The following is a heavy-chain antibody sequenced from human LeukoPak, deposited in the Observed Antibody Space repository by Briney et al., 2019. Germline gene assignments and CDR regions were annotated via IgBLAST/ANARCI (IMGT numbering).Heavy chain of an antibody. Sequence: PGGSLRLSCAASGFTVSRNFMNWVRQAPGKGLEWVSVIYTSGNTYYADSVKGRFTIYRDNSKNTLYLQMNSLRVEDTAVYYCARQDTFDIWGQGTMVTVSS. J-gene: IGHJ3*02. CDR1: GFTVSRNF. CDR3: ARQDTFDI. V-gene: IGHV3-66*02. CDR2: IYTSGNT.